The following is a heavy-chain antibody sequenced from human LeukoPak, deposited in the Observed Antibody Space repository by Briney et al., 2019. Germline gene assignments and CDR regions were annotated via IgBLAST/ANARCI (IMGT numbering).Heavy chain of an antibody. CDR1: GGTFSSYA. CDR2: IIPIFGIA. Sequence: SVKVSCKASGGTFSSYAISWVRQAPGQGLEWMGRIIPIFGIANYAQKFQGRVTITADESTSTAYMELSSLRSEDTAVYYCARAPNNWFDPWGQGTLVTVSS. V-gene: IGHV1-69*15. CDR3: ARAPNNWFDP. J-gene: IGHJ5*02.